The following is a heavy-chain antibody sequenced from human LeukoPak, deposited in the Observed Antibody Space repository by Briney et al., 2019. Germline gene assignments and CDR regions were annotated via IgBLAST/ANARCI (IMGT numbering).Heavy chain of an antibody. CDR2: MNPNSGNT. Sequence: ASVKVSCKASGYIFTSYDINWVRQATGQGLEWMGWMNPNSGNTGYAQKFQGRVTMTRNTSISTAYMELSSLRSEDTAVYYCARVGVLRYFDWLFSPYYYYYGMDVWGQGTTVTVSS. J-gene: IGHJ6*02. V-gene: IGHV1-8*01. CDR3: ARVGVLRYFDWLFSPYYYYYGMDV. CDR1: GYIFTSYD. D-gene: IGHD3-9*01.